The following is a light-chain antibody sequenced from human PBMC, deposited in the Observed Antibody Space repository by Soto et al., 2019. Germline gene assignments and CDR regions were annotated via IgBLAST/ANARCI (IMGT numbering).Light chain of an antibody. CDR2: EVS. CDR1: SSDVGGYNY. Sequence: QSALTQPPSASGYPGQSVTISCTGTSSDVGGYNYVSWYQQHPGKAPKLMIYEVSKRPSGVPDRFSGSKSGNTASLTVSGLHAEDEADYYCSSYAGSNSVVFGGGTKLTVL. V-gene: IGLV2-8*01. J-gene: IGLJ2*01. CDR3: SSYAGSNSVV.